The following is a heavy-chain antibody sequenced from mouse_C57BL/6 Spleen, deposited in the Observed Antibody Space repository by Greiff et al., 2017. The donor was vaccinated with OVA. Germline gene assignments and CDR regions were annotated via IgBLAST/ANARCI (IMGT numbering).Heavy chain of an antibody. CDR2: INYDGSST. V-gene: IGHV5-16*01. CDR1: GFTFSDYY. J-gene: IGHJ2*01. D-gene: IGHD3-2*02. Sequence: EVKLMESEGGLVQPGSSMKLSCTASGFTFSDYYMAWVRQVPEKGLEWVANINYDGSSTYYLDSLKSRFIISRDNAKNILYLQMSSLKSEDTATYYCARAGGTTAQAFYYFDYWGQGTTLTVSS. CDR3: ARAGGTTAQAFYYFDY.